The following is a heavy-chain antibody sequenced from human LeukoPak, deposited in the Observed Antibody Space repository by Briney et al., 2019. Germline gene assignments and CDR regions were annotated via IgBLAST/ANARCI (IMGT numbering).Heavy chain of an antibody. CDR3: ARGARRFEY. CDR1: GFTFSPYW. V-gene: IGHV3-7*03. Sequence: GGSLRLSCAASGFTFSPYWRTWVRQAPGKGLEWVANIKEDGSERYYVDSVKGRFTISRDNAKNSLYLQMNSLRAEDTAVYYCARGARRFEYWGQGTLVTVSS. D-gene: IGHD4/OR15-4a*01. CDR2: IKEDGSER. J-gene: IGHJ4*02.